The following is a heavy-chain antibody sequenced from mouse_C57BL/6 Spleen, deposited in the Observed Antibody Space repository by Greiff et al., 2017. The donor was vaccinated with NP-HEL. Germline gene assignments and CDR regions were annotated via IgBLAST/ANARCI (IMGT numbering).Heavy chain of an antibody. CDR3: AGGIYYFDY. V-gene: IGHV1-19*01. J-gene: IGHJ2*01. Sequence: EVKLQESGPVLVKPGASVKMSCKASGYTFTDYYMNWVKQSHGKSLEWIGVINPYNGGTSYNQKFKGKATLTVDKSSSTAYMELNSLTSEDSAVYYCAGGIYYFDYWGQGTTLTVSS. CDR1: GYTFTDYY. CDR2: INPYNGGT.